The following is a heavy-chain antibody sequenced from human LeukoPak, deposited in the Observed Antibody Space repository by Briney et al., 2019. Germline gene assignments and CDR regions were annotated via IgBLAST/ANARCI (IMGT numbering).Heavy chain of an antibody. J-gene: IGHJ6*02. CDR3: AMAYGMDV. CDR1: GGTFSSYA. CDR2: IIPILGIA. V-gene: IGHV1-69*04. Sequence: SVKVSCKASGGTFSSYAISWVRQAPGQGLEWMGRIIPILGIANYAQKFQGRVTMTRNTSISTAYMELSSLRSEDTAVYYCAMAYGMDVWGQGTTVTVSS. D-gene: IGHD5-12*01.